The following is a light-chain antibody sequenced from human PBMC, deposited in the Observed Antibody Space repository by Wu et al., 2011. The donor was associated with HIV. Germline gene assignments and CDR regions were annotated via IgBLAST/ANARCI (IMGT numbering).Light chain of an antibody. J-gene: IGKJ1*01. CDR2: DAS. V-gene: IGKV3-11*01. CDR1: QSVSSY. Sequence: GERATLSCRASQSVSSYLAWYQQKPGQAPRLLIYDASNRATGIPARFSGSGSGTDFTLTISSLQPEDVATYYCQKYNTAPWTFGQGTKVEMK. CDR3: QKYNTAPWT.